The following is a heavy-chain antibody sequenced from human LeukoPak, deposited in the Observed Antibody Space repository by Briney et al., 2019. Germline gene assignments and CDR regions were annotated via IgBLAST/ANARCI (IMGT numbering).Heavy chain of an antibody. CDR2: IWYDGFNK. V-gene: IGHV3-33*01. J-gene: IGHJ4*02. D-gene: IGHD7-27*01. CDR3: ARDLGNWGWNYF. CDR1: GFTFSSYV. Sequence: PGGSLRLSCAASGFTFSSYVMHWVRQAPGKGLEWVAVIWYDGFNKYYADSVKGRFTISRDNSKNTLYLQMNSLRAEDTAVYYCARDLGNWGWNYFWGQGTLVTVSS.